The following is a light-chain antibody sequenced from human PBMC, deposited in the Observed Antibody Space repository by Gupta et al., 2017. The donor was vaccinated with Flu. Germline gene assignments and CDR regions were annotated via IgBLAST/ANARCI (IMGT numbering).Light chain of an antibody. CDR2: AAS. CDR1: QGISTY. CDR3: QQFMSFPLT. V-gene: IGKV1-9*01. J-gene: IGKJ5*01. Sequence: DIQLTQSPSFLSATVGDRVTITCRASQGISTYLAWYQQKPGKASKLLIYAASTLQSGVPSRFSGSGSGTEFTLTISSLQPEDCATYYCQQFMSFPLTFGQGTRLEIK.